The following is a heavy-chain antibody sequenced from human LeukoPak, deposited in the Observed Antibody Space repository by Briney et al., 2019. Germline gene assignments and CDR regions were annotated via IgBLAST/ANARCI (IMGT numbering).Heavy chain of an antibody. CDR3: ARFCNGYLDY. J-gene: IGHJ4*02. D-gene: IGHD3-3*01. Sequence: ASVKVSCKASGYSFSRFGISWVRQAPGQGLEWMGWISGYGNTEHAHKVQDRVTMTTDTSTSTAYMELRGLTSDDTAVYYCARFCNGYLDYWGQGTLVTVSS. CDR1: GYSFSRFG. CDR2: ISGYGNT. V-gene: IGHV1-18*01.